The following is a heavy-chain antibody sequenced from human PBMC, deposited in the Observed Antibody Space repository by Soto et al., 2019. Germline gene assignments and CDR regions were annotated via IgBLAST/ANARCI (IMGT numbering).Heavy chain of an antibody. CDR3: ARDPVLRFLEWLSYMDV. Sequence: PGGSLRLSCAASGFTFSSYSMNWVRQAPGKGLEWVSYISSSSTIYYADSVKGRFTISRDNAKNSLYLQMNSLRAEDTAVYYCARDPVLRFLEWLSYMDVWGKGTTVTVSS. V-gene: IGHV3-48*01. D-gene: IGHD3-3*01. J-gene: IGHJ6*03. CDR1: GFTFSSYS. CDR2: ISSSSTI.